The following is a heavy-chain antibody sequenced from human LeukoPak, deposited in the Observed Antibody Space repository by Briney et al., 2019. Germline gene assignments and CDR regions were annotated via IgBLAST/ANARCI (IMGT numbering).Heavy chain of an antibody. D-gene: IGHD3-10*01. V-gene: IGHV3-74*01. CDR3: ANSYSPPHF. CDR2: INTDGSTT. Sequence: GGSLRLSCAASGFTFSNSWMHWVRQAPGKRLVWVSRINTDGSTTNYADSVKGRFTISRDNARNTVYLQINSLRAEDSAVYYCANSYSPPHFWGQGTLVTVSS. CDR1: GFTFSNSW. J-gene: IGHJ4*02.